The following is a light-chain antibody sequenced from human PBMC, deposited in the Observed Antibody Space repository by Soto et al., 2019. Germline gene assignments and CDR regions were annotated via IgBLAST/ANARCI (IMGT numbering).Light chain of an antibody. Sequence: VVLTQSPGTLSLSPGERATLSCWASHSVRSTYLAWYQQKPGQAPRLLIYSASIRATGIPDRFSGSGSGTDFTLYISRLEPEDFAVYYCQQYGSSPGTFGQGTKVEIK. J-gene: IGKJ1*01. V-gene: IGKV3-20*01. CDR1: HSVRSTY. CDR2: SAS. CDR3: QQYGSSPGT.